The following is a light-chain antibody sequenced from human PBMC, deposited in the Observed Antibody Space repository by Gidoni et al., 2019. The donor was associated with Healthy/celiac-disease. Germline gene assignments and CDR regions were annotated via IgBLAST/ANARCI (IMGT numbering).Light chain of an antibody. V-gene: IGKV3-20*01. J-gene: IGKJ1*01. Sequence: EIVLTQSPGTLSLSPGERATLSCRASQSVSSSYLAWYQQKPGQAPSLLIYGASSRATGIPDMFSGSGSGTDFTLTISRLEPEDFAVYYCQQYGISPRTFGQGTKVEIK. CDR2: GAS. CDR1: QSVSSSY. CDR3: QQYGISPRT.